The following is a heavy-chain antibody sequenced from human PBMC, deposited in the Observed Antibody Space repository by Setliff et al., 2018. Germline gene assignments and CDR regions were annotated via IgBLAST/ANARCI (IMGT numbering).Heavy chain of an antibody. J-gene: IGHJ4*02. V-gene: IGHV1-18*01. CDR1: GYAFTSYG. Sequence: GASVKVSCKASGYAFTSYGISWVRQAPGQGLEWMGWISAYNGNTNYAQKIQGRVTMTTDTSTSTAYMDLRSLRSDDTAVDYCARDEGGYDILTGYYKAHHFDYWGQGTLVTVSS. CDR2: ISAYNGNT. D-gene: IGHD3-9*01. CDR3: ARDEGGYDILTGYYKAHHFDY.